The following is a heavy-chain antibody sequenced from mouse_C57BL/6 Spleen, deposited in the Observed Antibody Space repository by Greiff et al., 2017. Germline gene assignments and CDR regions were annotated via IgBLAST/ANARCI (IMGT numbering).Heavy chain of an antibody. D-gene: IGHD2-2*01. Sequence: EVKLLESGGDLVKPGGSLKLSCAASGFTFSSYGMSWVRQTPDKRLEWVATISSGGSYPYYPDSVKGRFTISRDNAKNTLYLQMSSLTSEDTAMXYCARRDVYAFAYGGKGPLVTGSA. CDR2: ISSGGSYP. J-gene: IGHJ3*01. CDR3: ARRDVYAFAY. V-gene: IGHV5-6*02. CDR1: GFTFSSYG.